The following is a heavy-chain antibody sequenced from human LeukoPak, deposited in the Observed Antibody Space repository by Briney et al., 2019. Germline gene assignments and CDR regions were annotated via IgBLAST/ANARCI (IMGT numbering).Heavy chain of an antibody. J-gene: IGHJ4*02. Sequence: SETLSLTCAVYGGSFSGYYWSWIRQPPGKGLEWIGEINHNGSTNYNPSLKSRVTISVDTSKNQFSLKLSSVTAADTAVYYCARGGGAYYYDSWGLGTLVTLSS. V-gene: IGHV4-34*01. CDR2: INHNGST. CDR1: GGSFSGYY. D-gene: IGHD4-23*01. CDR3: ARGGGAYYYDS.